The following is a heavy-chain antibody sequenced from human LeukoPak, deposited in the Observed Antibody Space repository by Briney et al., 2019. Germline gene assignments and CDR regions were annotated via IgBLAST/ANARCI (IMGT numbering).Heavy chain of an antibody. CDR2: ISSSSSTI. Sequence: GGSLRLSCAASGFTFSSYGMTWVRQAPGKGLEWVSYISSSSSTIYYADSVKGRFTISRDNSKNTLYLQMNSLRAEDTAVYYCAKGLMYYDFWSGYYMDYFDYWGQGTLVTVSS. CDR3: AKGLMYYDFWSGYYMDYFDY. D-gene: IGHD3-3*01. V-gene: IGHV3-48*01. J-gene: IGHJ4*02. CDR1: GFTFSSYG.